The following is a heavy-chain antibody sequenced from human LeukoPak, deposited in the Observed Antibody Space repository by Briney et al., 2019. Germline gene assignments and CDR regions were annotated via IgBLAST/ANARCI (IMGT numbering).Heavy chain of an antibody. CDR1: GFTFSSYA. V-gene: IGHV3-23*01. CDR3: AKGRRAYDSSGYYKFDY. CDR2: ISGSGGST. Sequence: PGGSLRLSCAASGFTFSSYAMSWVRQAPGKGLEWVSAISGSGGSTYYADSVKGRFTISRDNSKNTLYLQMNSLRAEDTAVYYCAKGRRAYDSSGYYKFDYWGQGTLVTVSS. J-gene: IGHJ4*02. D-gene: IGHD3-22*01.